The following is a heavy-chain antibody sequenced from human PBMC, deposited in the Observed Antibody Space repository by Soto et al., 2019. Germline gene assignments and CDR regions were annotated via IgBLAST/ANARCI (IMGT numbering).Heavy chain of an antibody. V-gene: IGHV1-69*13. Sequence: ASVKVSCKASGGTFSSYAISWVRKAPGQGLGWMGGIIPIFGTANYAQKFQGRVTITADESTNTAYMELSSLRSEDTAVYYCARGDFWSGYYTIGDRSGMDVWGQGTTVTVSS. J-gene: IGHJ6*02. CDR3: ARGDFWSGYYTIGDRSGMDV. CDR1: GGTFSSYA. D-gene: IGHD3-3*01. CDR2: IIPIFGTA.